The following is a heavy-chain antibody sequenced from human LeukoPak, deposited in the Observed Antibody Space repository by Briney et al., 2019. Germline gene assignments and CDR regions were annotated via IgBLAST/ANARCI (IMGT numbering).Heavy chain of an antibody. V-gene: IGHV1-2*04. CDR3: ARGLGYCSGGSCYSGVYYYYGMDV. Sequence: AASVKVSCKASGYTFTGYYMHWVRQAPGQGLEWMGCINPNSGGPNYAQKFQGWVTMTRDTSISTAYMELSRLRSDDTAVYYCARGLGYCSGGSCYSGVYYYYGMDVWGKGTTVTVSS. J-gene: IGHJ6*04. CDR1: GYTFTGYY. CDR2: INPNSGGP. D-gene: IGHD2-15*01.